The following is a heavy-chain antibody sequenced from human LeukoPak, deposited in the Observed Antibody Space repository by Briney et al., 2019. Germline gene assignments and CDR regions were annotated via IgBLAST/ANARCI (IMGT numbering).Heavy chain of an antibody. CDR3: ARHSGSYFSHFDY. D-gene: IGHD1-26*01. J-gene: IGHJ4*02. CDR1: GGSFSGYY. CDR2: IYYSGST. V-gene: IGHV4-59*08. Sequence: SETLSLTCAVYGGSFSGYYWSWIRQPPGKGLEWIGYIYYSGSTNYNPSLKSRVTISVDTSKNQFSLKLSSVTAADTAVYYCARHSGSYFSHFDYWGQGTLVTVPS.